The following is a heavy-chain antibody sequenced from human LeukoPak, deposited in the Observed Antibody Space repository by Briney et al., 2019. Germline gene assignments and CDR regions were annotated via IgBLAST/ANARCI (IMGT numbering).Heavy chain of an antibody. D-gene: IGHD1-1*01. CDR3: AKSLFTSATGTGRAFHI. CDR1: GFTFRSYP. Sequence: GGSLKLSCAASGFTFRSYPMTWVRQAPGKGLEWVSAISASGDVTFYADSLRGRFTISRDNSKSTLYLQMNGLRAEDTAIFYCAKSLFTSATGTGRAFHIWGQGTRVTVSS. J-gene: IGHJ3*02. V-gene: IGHV3-23*01. CDR2: ISASGDVT.